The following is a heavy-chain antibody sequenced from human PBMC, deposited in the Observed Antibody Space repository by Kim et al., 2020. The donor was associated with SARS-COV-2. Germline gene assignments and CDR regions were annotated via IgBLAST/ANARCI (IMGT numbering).Heavy chain of an antibody. D-gene: IGHD1-26*01. CDR2: ISYDGSNN. Sequence: GGSLRLSCAASGFTFSRYGMHWVRQAPGKGLEWVAVISYDGSNNYYADSVKGRFTISRDNSINTLYLQMNSLRAEDTAVDSCARDRAASGSTGGPFDFWGQRALVIVSS. V-gene: IGHV3-33*05. CDR1: GFTFSRYG. CDR3: ARDRAASGSTGGPFDF. J-gene: IGHJ4*02.